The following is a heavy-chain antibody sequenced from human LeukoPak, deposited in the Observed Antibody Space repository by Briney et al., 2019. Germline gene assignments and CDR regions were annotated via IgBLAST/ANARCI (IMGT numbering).Heavy chain of an antibody. V-gene: IGHV4-39*07. CDR1: GGSISSSRYY. D-gene: IGHD3-22*01. J-gene: IGHJ4*02. CDR3: ARGRGRPSGYYVV. Sequence: SETLSLTCTVSGGSISSSRYYWGWIRQPLGKGLEWIGSIHYSGSTYYNPSLKSRVTVSVDTSENQFSLKLSSVTAADTAVYYCARGRGRPSGYYVVWGQGTLVTVSS. CDR2: IHYSGST.